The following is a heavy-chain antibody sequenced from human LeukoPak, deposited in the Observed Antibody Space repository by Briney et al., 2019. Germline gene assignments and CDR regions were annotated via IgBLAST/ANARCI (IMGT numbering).Heavy chain of an antibody. CDR1: GYTFTGYD. J-gene: IGHJ1*01. V-gene: IGHV1-2*02. D-gene: IGHD3-22*01. CDR2: INPNSGGT. Sequence: ASVKVSCKASGYTFTGYDMHWVRQAPGQGLEWMGWINPNSGGTNYAQKFQGRVTMTRDTSISTAYMELSRLRSDDTAVYYCAREDLYNCASSGSEYFKHWGQGTLVTVSS. CDR3: AREDLYNCASSGSEYFKH.